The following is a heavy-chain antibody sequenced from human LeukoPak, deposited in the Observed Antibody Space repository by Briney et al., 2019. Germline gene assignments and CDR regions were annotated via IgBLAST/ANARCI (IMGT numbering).Heavy chain of an antibody. J-gene: IGHJ4*02. CDR3: ARLPAYCSSTSCYYDY. V-gene: IGHV3-48*04. D-gene: IGHD2-2*01. CDR1: GFTFSTYG. CDR2: ISSASGSI. Sequence: GRSLRLSCAASGFTFSTYGMNWVRQAPGKGLEWVSYISSASGSIYYADSVKGRFTISRDNAKNSLFLQMNSLRAEDTAVYYCARLPAYCSSTSCYYDYWGQGTLVTVSS.